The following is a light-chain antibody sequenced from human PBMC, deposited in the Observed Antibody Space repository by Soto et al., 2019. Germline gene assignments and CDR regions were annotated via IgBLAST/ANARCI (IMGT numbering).Light chain of an antibody. CDR1: KNYIGVYDF. CDR3: KSYAGSNTYV. V-gene: IGLV2-8*02. CDR2: EVV. J-gene: IGLJ1*01. Sequence: QSVLTQPPSASRSPRQSVTISCTGTKNYIGVYDFVSWYQHHPGKAPRLIIYEVVQRPSGVPDRFSGSKSGNTASLTVSGLQAAYEADYLCKSYAGSNTYVFGSGTKV.